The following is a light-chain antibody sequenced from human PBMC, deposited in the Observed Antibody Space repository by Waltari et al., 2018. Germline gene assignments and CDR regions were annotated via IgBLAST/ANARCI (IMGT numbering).Light chain of an antibody. CDR3: QQYNSYSQWT. CDR2: KAS. CDR1: QSISSW. Sequence: DIQMTQSPSTLSASVGDRVTITCRASQSISSWFAWYQQKPGKAPKLLIYKASSLESGVPSRFSGSGSGTEFTLTISSLQPDDFATYYCQQYNSYSQWTFGQGTKVEIK. V-gene: IGKV1-5*03. J-gene: IGKJ1*01.